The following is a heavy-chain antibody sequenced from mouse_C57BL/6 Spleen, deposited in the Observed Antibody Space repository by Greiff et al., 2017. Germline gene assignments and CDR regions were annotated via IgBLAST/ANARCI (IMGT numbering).Heavy chain of an antibody. CDR3: ARSSPALYYAMDY. CDR2: LRNKANGYTT. J-gene: IGHJ4*01. CDR1: GFTFTDYY. D-gene: IGHD3-1*01. Sequence: EVHLVESGGGLVQPGGSLSLSCAASGFTFTDYYMSWVRQPPGKALEWLGFLRNKANGYTTEYSASVKGRFTISIDNSQSILYLQMNALRADDSATYDCARSSPALYYAMDYWGQGTSVTVSS. V-gene: IGHV7-3*01.